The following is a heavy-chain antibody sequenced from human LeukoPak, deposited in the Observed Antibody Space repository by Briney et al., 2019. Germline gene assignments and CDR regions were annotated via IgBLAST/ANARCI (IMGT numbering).Heavy chain of an antibody. D-gene: IGHD6-19*01. V-gene: IGHV4-59*01. J-gene: IGHJ4*02. CDR3: ARGSIAVAGTFDY. Sequence: SETLSLTCTVSGDSISSYYWSWIRQPPGKGLEWTGYIYYSGSTNYNPSLKSRVTISVDTSKNQFSLKLSSVTAADTAVYYCARGSIAVAGTFDYWGQGTLVTVSS. CDR2: IYYSGST. CDR1: GDSISSYY.